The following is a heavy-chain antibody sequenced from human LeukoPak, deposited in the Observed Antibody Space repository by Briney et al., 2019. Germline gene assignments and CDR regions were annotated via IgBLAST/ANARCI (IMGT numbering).Heavy chain of an antibody. J-gene: IGHJ4*02. CDR1: GFSFNNYA. CDR3: AKSDSGSTKTPFDY. Sequence: GGSLRLSCAASGFSFNNYAMSWVRQAPPKGLEWVSGISGGGTNTYYADSVKGRFTISRDNSKNTLYLQMNSLRAEDTAVYYCAKSDSGSTKTPFDYWGQGILVTVSS. D-gene: IGHD3-10*01. V-gene: IGHV3-23*01. CDR2: ISGGGTNT.